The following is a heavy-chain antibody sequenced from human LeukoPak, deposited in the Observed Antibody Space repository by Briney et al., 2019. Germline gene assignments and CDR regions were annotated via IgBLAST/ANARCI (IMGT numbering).Heavy chain of an antibody. CDR2: IWYDGSNK. J-gene: IGHJ3*02. D-gene: IGHD1-14*01. CDR1: GFTFSSYG. Sequence: GRSLGLSCAASGFTFSSYGMHWVRQAPGKGLERVAVIWYDGSNKYYADSVKGRFTISRDNSKNTLYLQMNSLRAEDTAVYYCAKAPEGVDAFDIWGQGTMVTVSS. CDR3: AKAPEGVDAFDI. V-gene: IGHV3-33*06.